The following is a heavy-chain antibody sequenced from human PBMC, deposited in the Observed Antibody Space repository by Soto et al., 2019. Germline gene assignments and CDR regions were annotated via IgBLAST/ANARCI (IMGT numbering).Heavy chain of an antibody. J-gene: IGHJ4*02. CDR3: ARERGPRLPDY. D-gene: IGHD3-16*01. Sequence: QVQLVESGGGVVQPGRSLRLSCTTSGFTFSNYGMYWVRQAPGKGLEWVAAIWFDGSNKYYADSVKGRFTIFKDNSKNTLFLQMNSLRAEDTAVYYCARERGPRLPDYWGQGTLVTVSS. V-gene: IGHV3-33*01. CDR2: IWFDGSNK. CDR1: GFTFSNYG.